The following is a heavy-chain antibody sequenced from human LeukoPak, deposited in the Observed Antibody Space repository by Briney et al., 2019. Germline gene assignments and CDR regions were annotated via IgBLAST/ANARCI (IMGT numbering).Heavy chain of an antibody. Sequence: SETLSLTCTVSGGSISSYYWSWIRQPPGKGLEWIGYIYYSGSTIYNPSLKSRVTISVDTSKNQFSLKLSSVAAADTAVYYCARFREYCSSTSCYYYYGMDVWGQGTTVTVSS. V-gene: IGHV4-59*01. CDR2: IYYSGST. D-gene: IGHD2-2*01. CDR3: ARFREYCSSTSCYYYYGMDV. J-gene: IGHJ6*02. CDR1: GGSISSYY.